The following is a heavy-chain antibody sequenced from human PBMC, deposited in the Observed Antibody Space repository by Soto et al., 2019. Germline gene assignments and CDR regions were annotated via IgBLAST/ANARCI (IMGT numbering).Heavy chain of an antibody. J-gene: IGHJ4*02. CDR3: ARGTSSSQLNTGPNGDY. V-gene: IGHV1-2*04. CDR2: INPNSGGT. CDR1: GYTFTGYY. Sequence: QVQLVQSGAEVRKPGATVKVSCKASGYTFTGYYMHWVRQAPGQGLEWMGWINPNSGGTNYAQKFQGWVTMTRDTSISTAYMELSRLRSDDTAVYYCARGTSSSQLNTGPNGDYWGQGTLVTVSS. D-gene: IGHD6-6*01.